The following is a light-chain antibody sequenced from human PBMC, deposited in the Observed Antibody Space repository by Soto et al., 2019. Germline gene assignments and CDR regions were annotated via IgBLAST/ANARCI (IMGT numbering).Light chain of an antibody. V-gene: IGKV1-5*03. J-gene: IGKJ4*01. CDR3: QQYHSYPLT. CDR2: MPS. Sequence: DLQITQSPSTLPPSVEDRVTVTCRASLSFNNWLAWYQQKPGKAPKLLFYMPSSLEGVVPSRFGGRGSWTLFNITISSLHPDDFATYYCQQYHSYPLTFGGGTTVDIK. CDR1: LSFNNW.